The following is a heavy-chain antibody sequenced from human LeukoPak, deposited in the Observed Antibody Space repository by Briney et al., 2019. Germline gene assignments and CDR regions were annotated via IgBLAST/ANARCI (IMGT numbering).Heavy chain of an antibody. D-gene: IGHD4-23*01. CDR2: IWYDGSNK. J-gene: IGHJ4*02. Sequence: GGSLRLSCAASGFIFSSYGMHWVRQAPGKGLEWVAVIWYDGSNKYYADSVKGRFTISRDNSKNTLYLQMNSLRAEDTAVYYCARDRSRLTTVVTPAYWGQGTLVTVSS. V-gene: IGHV3-33*01. CDR1: GFIFSSYG. CDR3: ARDRSRLTTVVTPAY.